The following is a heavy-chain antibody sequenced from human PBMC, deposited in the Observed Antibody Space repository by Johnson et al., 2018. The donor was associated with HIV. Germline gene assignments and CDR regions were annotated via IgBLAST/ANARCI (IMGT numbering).Heavy chain of an antibody. V-gene: IGHV3-30*04. J-gene: IGHJ3*02. CDR2: ISYDGSNK. CDR1: GFTFSSYA. Sequence: VQLLESGGGVVQPGRSLRLSCAASGFTFSSYAMHWVRQAPGKGLEWVAVISYDGSNKYYADSVKGRFTISRDNSKNTLYLQMNSLRAEDTALYYCARGGYSGYGAFDIWGQGTMVTVSS. D-gene: IGHD5-12*01. CDR3: ARGGYSGYGAFDI.